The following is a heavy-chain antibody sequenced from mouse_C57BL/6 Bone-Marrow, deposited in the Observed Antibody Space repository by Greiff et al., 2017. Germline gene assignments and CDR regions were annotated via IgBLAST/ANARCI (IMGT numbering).Heavy chain of an antibody. CDR1: GYAFSSSW. CDR2: IYPGDGDT. J-gene: IGHJ2*01. D-gene: IGHD3-2*02. CDR3: ARTRALQGSGYFDY. V-gene: IGHV1-82*01. Sequence: QVQLQQSGPELVKPGASVKISCKASGYAFSSSWMNWVKQRPGKGLEWIGRIYPGDGDTNYNGKFKGKATLTADKSSSTAYMQLSSLTSEDSAVYCCARTRALQGSGYFDYWGQGTTLTVSS.